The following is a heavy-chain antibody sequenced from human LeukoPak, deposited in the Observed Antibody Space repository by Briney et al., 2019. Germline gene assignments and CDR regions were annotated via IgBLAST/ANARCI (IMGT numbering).Heavy chain of an antibody. Sequence: SETLSLTCTVSGGSISSIIYYWSWIRQPPGKGLEWIGYIYYSGSTNYNPSLKSRVTISVDTSKNQFSLKLSSVTAADTAVYYCARDRGNGIDPWGQGTLVTVSS. J-gene: IGHJ5*02. CDR1: GGSISSIIYY. CDR2: IYYSGST. CDR3: ARDRGNGIDP. D-gene: IGHD3-10*01. V-gene: IGHV4-61*01.